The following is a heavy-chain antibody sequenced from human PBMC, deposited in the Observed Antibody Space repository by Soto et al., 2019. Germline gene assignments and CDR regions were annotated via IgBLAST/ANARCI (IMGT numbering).Heavy chain of an antibody. Sequence: QVQLQESGPGLVKPSGTLSLTCAVSGASISSNNWWSWVRQPPGKGLEWVGEIYHSGSTNYNLSLXXRXTXXIDKSKNQFSLKLSSVTAADTAVYYCERSTVTEDYWGQGTLVTVSS. J-gene: IGHJ4*02. CDR3: ERSTVTEDY. CDR1: GASISSNNW. CDR2: IYHSGST. V-gene: IGHV4-4*02. D-gene: IGHD4-17*01.